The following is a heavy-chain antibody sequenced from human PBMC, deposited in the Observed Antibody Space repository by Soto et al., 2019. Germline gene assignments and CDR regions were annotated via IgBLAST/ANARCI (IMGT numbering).Heavy chain of an antibody. CDR3: ARGYYYGSGSYYTCYLHGMDV. D-gene: IGHD3-10*01. Sequence: QVQLVESGGGVVQPGRSLRLSCAASGFTFSSYAMHWVRQAPGKGLEWVAVISYDGSNKYYADSVKGRFTISRDNSKNTQYLQMNSIRAEDTAVYYCARGYYYGSGSYYTCYLHGMDVWGQGTTVTVSS. CDR2: ISYDGSNK. V-gene: IGHV3-30-3*01. J-gene: IGHJ6*02. CDR1: GFTFSSYA.